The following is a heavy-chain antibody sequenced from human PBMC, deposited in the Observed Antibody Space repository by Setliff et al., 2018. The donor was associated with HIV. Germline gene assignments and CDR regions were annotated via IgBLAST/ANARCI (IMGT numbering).Heavy chain of an antibody. J-gene: IGHJ5*02. CDR3: ASRVYYYDSSGYLREEGFDP. V-gene: IGHV4-61*05. D-gene: IGHD3-22*01. CDR1: GGSISSSNYY. Sequence: PSETLSLTCTVSGGSISSSNYYWGWIRQPPGKGLEWIGYIYYSGSTNYNPSLKSRVTISVDTSKNQFSLRLTSVTAADTAVYYCASRVYYYDSSGYLREEGFDPWGQGALVTVSS. CDR2: IYYSGST.